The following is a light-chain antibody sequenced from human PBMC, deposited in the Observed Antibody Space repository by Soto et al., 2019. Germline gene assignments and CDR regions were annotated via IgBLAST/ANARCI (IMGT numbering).Light chain of an antibody. Sequence: QLVLTQPPSASGTPGQRVTISCSGSSSNIGSNTVNWYQQLPGTAPKLLIYSNNRRPSGVPDRFSGSKSGTSASLAISGLQSEDEADYYCAAWDDSLSGCVFGTGTKVTVL. J-gene: IGLJ1*01. CDR1: SSNIGSNT. CDR3: AAWDDSLSGCV. V-gene: IGLV1-44*01. CDR2: SNN.